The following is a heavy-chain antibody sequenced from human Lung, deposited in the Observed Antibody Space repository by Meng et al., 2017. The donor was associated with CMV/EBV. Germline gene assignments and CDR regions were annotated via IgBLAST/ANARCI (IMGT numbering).Heavy chain of an antibody. D-gene: IGHD1-1*01. CDR2: IYSGGST. Sequence: SXKISXAASRFTVSSNYMTWVRQAPGKGLEWVSTIYSGGSTYYADSVKGRFTISRDNSRNTLYLQMSSLRPEDTAVYFCARVVRHLWANYYFDIWGQGTXVTVSS. V-gene: IGHV3-66*02. J-gene: IGHJ4*02. CDR3: ARVVRHLWANYYFDI. CDR1: RFTVSSNY.